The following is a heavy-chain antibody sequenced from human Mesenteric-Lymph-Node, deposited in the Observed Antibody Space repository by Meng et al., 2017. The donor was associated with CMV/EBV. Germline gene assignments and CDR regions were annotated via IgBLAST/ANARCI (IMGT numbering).Heavy chain of an antibody. CDR2: IIPIFDTA. CDR3: ARDFGNTFFGYGMDV. J-gene: IGHJ6*02. V-gene: IGHV1-69*05. D-gene: IGHD3-3*01. CDR1: GYTFTSYG. Sequence: SVKVSCKASGYTFTSYGISWVRQAPGQGLEWMGGIIPIFDTANYAQKFQGRVTITTDESTSTAYMELSSLRSEDTAVYYCARDFGNTFFGYGMDVWGQGTTVTVSS.